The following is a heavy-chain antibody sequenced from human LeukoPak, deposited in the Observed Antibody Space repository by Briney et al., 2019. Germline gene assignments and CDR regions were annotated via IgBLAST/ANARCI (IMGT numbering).Heavy chain of an antibody. CDR1: GFTFSSYS. CDR2: IKQDGTEK. J-gene: IGHJ4*02. Sequence: GGSLRLSCAASGFTFSSYSMNWVSQAPGKGLEWVANIKQDGTEKLYVDSVKGRFTISRDNAKNSLYLQMNSLRAEDTAVYFCAGGRGWLVDYWGQGTRVTVSS. V-gene: IGHV3-7*01. D-gene: IGHD3-22*01. CDR3: AGGRGWLVDY.